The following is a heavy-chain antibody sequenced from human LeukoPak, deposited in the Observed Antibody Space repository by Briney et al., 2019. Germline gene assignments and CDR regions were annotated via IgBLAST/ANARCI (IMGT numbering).Heavy chain of an antibody. D-gene: IGHD3-16*01. Sequence: GWSLRLSCEASGFTFDDYGMSWIRQAPGKGLEGVSYISNSGNTIKEADSVKGRFTISRDNARNSLFLQMKSLRAEDTAVYYCARYRVITNDYFDSWGQGTLVTVSS. J-gene: IGHJ4*02. CDR2: ISNSGNTI. CDR1: GFTFDDYG. V-gene: IGHV3-11*01. CDR3: ARYRVITNDYFDS.